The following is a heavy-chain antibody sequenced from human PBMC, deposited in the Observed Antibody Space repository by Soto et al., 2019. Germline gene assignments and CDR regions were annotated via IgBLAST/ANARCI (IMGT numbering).Heavy chain of an antibody. CDR2: VYNSGST. D-gene: IGHD6-13*01. Sequence: PSETLSLTCTVSGGSISSNYWTWIRQPPGKGLEWIGYVYNSGSTNYNPSHKSRDNISEDTSKSQLSLKMNSMTAADTAVYYCARYRREAVAGYTLDNWGQGILVTVSS. J-gene: IGHJ4*02. V-gene: IGHV4-59*01. CDR3: ARYRREAVAGYTLDN. CDR1: GGSISSNY.